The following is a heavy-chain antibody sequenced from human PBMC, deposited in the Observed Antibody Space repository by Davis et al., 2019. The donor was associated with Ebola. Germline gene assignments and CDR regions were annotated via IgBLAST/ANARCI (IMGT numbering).Heavy chain of an antibody. CDR3: ARGYSSAWYYFDF. D-gene: IGHD6-19*01. CDR2: ISAYNGNT. Sequence: ASVKVSCKASGYTFTSYGISWVRQAPGQGLEWMGWISAYNGNTNYAQKFQDRVTMTTDTSTNTAYMDLRSLRSDDTAVYYCARGYSSAWYYFDFWGQGTLVTVSS. V-gene: IGHV1-18*01. CDR1: GYTFTSYG. J-gene: IGHJ4*02.